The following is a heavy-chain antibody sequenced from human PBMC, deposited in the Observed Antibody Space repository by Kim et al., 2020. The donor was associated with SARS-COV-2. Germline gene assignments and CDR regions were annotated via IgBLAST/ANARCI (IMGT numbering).Heavy chain of an antibody. CDR2: MYPGDFDT. CDR1: GYTFTNYW. V-gene: IGHV5-51*01. CDR3: ARQGDYVWGNFRYGWFDP. D-gene: IGHD3-16*02. Sequence: GESLKISCKASGYTFTNYWIGWLRQVPGKGLEWMAIMYPGDFDTRYSPSFQGQVTISADRSISTAYLQWSSLKASDTAIYYCARQGDYVWGNFRYGWFDPWGQGTLVTVSS. J-gene: IGHJ5*02.